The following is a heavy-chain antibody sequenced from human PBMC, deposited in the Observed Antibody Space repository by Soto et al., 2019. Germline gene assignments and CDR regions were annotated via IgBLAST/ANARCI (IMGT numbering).Heavy chain of an antibody. V-gene: IGHV3-23*01. CDR1: GFTFSSYA. J-gene: IGHJ4*02. Sequence: GGSLSLSCAAAGFTFSSYAMSLVRQSPGEGLEWVSAIPGSGVSTYYAGSVKGRFTISRDNSKNTLYLQMNSLRVEDTAVYYCAKIGSSSSVSLPLVLLDYWGQGALVTVSS. CDR2: IPGSGVST. D-gene: IGHD6-6*01. CDR3: AKIGSSSSVSLPLVLLDY.